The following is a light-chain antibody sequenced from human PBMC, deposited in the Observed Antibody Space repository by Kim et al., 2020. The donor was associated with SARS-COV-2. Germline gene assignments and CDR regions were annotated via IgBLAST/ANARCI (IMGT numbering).Light chain of an antibody. J-gene: IGKJ4*01. Sequence: PAEGAILAWRASQSIVSSLGWYQHQPGRALRLLIYDAAIRAADIPDRFSGGGSGTDFTLTIGNLEPEDFAVYYCQQRNNWPPAVTFGGGTKVDIK. CDR1: QSIVSS. CDR3: QQRNNWPPAVT. CDR2: DAA. V-gene: IGKV3-11*01.